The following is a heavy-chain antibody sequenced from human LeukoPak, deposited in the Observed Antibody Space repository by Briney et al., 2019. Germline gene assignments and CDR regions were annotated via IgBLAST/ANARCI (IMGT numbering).Heavy chain of an antibody. CDR2: INPNSSGT. CDR1: GYTFTGYY. CDR3: ASLQDGIAAAGTVDAFDI. J-gene: IGHJ3*02. D-gene: IGHD6-13*01. Sequence: ASVKVSCKASGYTFTGYYMHWVRQAPGQGLEWMGRINPNSSGTNYAQKFQGRVTMTRDTSISTAYMELSRLRSDDTAVYYCASLQDGIAAAGTVDAFDIWGQGTMVTVSS. V-gene: IGHV1-2*06.